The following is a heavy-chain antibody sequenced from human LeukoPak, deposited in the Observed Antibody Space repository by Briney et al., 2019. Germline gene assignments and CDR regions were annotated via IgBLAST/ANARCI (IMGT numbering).Heavy chain of an antibody. J-gene: IGHJ4*02. CDR3: ARDGGDTAMVSDY. CDR1: GGTFSSYA. V-gene: IGHV1-69*13. D-gene: IGHD5-18*01. CDR2: IIPIFGTA. Sequence: SVKVSCKASGGTFSSYAISWVRQAPGQGLEWMGGIIPIFGTANYAQKFQGRVTITADESTSTAYMELSSLRSEDTAVYYCARDGGDTAMVSDYWGQGTLVTVSS.